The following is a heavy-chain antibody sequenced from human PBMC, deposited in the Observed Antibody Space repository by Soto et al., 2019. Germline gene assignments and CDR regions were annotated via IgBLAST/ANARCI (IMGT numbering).Heavy chain of an antibody. CDR3: AKGSWVHHGSEGGNWLDP. D-gene: IGHD3-10*01. Sequence: EVQFLESGGGLVQPGGSLRLSCAASGVTFSNYAMNWVRQAPGKGLEWVSGISHSGSSTYYADSVKGRFTISRDNSKNTLFLQMNSLTVEDTAVYYCAKGSWVHHGSEGGNWLDPWGQGTLVTVSS. CDR2: ISHSGSST. J-gene: IGHJ5*02. CDR1: GVTFSNYA. V-gene: IGHV3-23*01.